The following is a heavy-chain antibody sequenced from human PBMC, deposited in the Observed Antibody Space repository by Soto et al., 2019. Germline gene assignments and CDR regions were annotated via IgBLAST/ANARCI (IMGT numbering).Heavy chain of an antibody. J-gene: IGHJ4*02. D-gene: IGHD3-22*01. CDR1: GYSFTTYW. CDR2: IYPGDSDT. Sequence: GESLKISCIGSGYSFTTYWIGWVRQMPGKGLEWMGIIYPGDSDTRYSPSFQGQVTISADKYISTAYLQWSSLKASDTAMYYCARKDSSSAFDYWGKGTLVTVSS. V-gene: IGHV5-51*01. CDR3: ARKDSSSAFDY.